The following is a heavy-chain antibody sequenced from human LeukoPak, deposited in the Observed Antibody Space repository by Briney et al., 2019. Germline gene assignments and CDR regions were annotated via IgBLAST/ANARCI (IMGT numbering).Heavy chain of an antibody. D-gene: IGHD2-15*01. CDR1: GGTFSSYA. Sequence: SVKVSCKASGGTFSSYAISWVRQAPGQGLEWMGRIIPILGIANYAQKFQGRVTITADKSTSTAYMELSSLRSEDTAVYYCARVLLVAATGSWFDPWGQGTLVTVSS. CDR3: ARVLLVAATGSWFDP. J-gene: IGHJ5*02. V-gene: IGHV1-69*04. CDR2: IIPILGIA.